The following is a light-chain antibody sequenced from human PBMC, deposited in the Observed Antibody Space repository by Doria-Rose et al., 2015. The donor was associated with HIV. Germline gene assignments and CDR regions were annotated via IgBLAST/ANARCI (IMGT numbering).Light chain of an antibody. CDR2: DGS. CDR3: HQYGTSWT. J-gene: IGKJ1*01. Sequence: EIVLTQSPGTLSLSPGERATLSCRASQSFSSTYLAWYQQKPGQAPSLLIYDGSTSATDIPDRSSASGSGTDFTLTINRLEPEDFALYYCHQYGTSWTFGQGTKVEI. CDR1: QSFSSTY. V-gene: IGKV3-20*01.